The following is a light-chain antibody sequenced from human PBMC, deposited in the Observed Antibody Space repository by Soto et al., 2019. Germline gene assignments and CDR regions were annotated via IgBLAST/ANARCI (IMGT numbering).Light chain of an antibody. V-gene: IGLV2-11*01. Sequence: QSALTQPRSVSGSPGLSVTISCTGTSSNVGGYNYVSWYQHHPGKVPKLLIYDVTERPSGVPDRFSGYKSGNTASLTISGLQADDEADYYCCSYAGTYSWLFGGGTKLTVL. CDR1: SSNVGGYNY. CDR3: CSYAGTYSWL. J-gene: IGLJ2*01. CDR2: DVT.